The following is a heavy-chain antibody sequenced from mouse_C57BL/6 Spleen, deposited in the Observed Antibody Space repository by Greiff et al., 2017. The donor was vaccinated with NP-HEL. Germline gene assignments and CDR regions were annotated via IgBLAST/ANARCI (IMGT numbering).Heavy chain of an antibody. D-gene: IGHD1-1*01. V-gene: IGHV1-19*01. J-gene: IGHJ1*03. CDR1: GYTFTDYY. Sequence: EVQGVESGPVLVKPGASVKMSCKASGYTFTDYYMNWVKQSHGKSLEWIGVINPYNGGTSYNQKFEGKATLTVDKSSSTAYMELNSLTSEDSAVYYCAKATVVARYFDVWGTGTTVTVSS. CDR3: AKATVVARYFDV. CDR2: INPYNGGT.